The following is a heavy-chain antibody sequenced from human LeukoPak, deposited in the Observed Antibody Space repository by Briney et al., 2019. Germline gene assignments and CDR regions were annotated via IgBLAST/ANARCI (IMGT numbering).Heavy chain of an antibody. D-gene: IGHD3-22*01. V-gene: IGHV3-23*01. CDR1: GITLSNYG. J-gene: IGHJ4*02. CDR2: ISGSGGST. Sequence: GGSLTLSCAVSGITLSNYGMSWVRQAPGKGLKWVAGISGSGGSTNYADSVKGRFTISRDNPKNTLFLQMNSLRAEDTAVYFCAKRGVVIRVILVGFHKEAYYFDSWGQGALVTVSS. CDR3: AKRGVVIRVILVGFHKEAYYFDS.